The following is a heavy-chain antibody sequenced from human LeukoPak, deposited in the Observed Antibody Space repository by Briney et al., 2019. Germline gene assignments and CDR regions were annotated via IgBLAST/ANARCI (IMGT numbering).Heavy chain of an antibody. J-gene: IGHJ4*02. V-gene: IGHV1-69*02. Sequence: GASVKVSCKASGGTFSSYTISWVRQAHGQGLEWMGRIIPILGIANYAQKFQGRVTITADKSTSTAYMELSSLRSEDTAVYYCARATGYSKLSEDYWGQGTLVTVSS. CDR1: GGTFSSYT. CDR3: ARATGYSKLSEDY. CDR2: IIPILGIA. D-gene: IGHD6-13*01.